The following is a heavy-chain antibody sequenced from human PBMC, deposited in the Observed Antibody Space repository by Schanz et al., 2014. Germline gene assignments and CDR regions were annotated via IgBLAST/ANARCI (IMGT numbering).Heavy chain of an antibody. J-gene: IGHJ4*02. D-gene: IGHD3-9*01. V-gene: IGHV3-23*04. CDR2: INGNGGIT. CDR3: AKHVRSLTGNDY. Sequence: EVRLVESGGGLVQPGGSLRLSCAASGFTFSTYAMSWVRQAPGKGLEWVSAINGNGGITYYADPVKGRFIISRDNSKNTLYLQVNSLRAEDTAVYYCAKHVRSLTGNDYWGQGTLVTVSS. CDR1: GFTFSTYA.